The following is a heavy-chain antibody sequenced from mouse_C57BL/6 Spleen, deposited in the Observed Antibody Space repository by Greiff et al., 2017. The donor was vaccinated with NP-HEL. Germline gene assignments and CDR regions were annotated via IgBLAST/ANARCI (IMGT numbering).Heavy chain of an antibody. CDR2: INPGSGGT. CDR3: ARSDDGYYFDY. J-gene: IGHJ2*01. Sequence: VQVVESGAELVRPGTSVKVSCKASGYAFTNYLIEWVKQRPGQGLEWIGVINPGSGGTNYNEKFKGKATLTADKSSSTAYMQLSSLTSEDSAVYFCARSDDGYYFDYWGQGTTLTVSS. D-gene: IGHD2-3*01. V-gene: IGHV1-54*01. CDR1: GYAFTNYL.